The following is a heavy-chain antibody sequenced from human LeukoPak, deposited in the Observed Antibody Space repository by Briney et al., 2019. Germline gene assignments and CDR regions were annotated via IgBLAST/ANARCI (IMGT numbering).Heavy chain of an antibody. Sequence: GGSLRLSCAASGFTFSDHYMDWVRQAPGKGLEWVSVISGSGDSTYYADSVKGRFTISRDNSKNSLYLQMNSLRAEDTAVYYCARCAPAAFGVANRFYYYMDVWGKGTTVTVSS. J-gene: IGHJ6*03. D-gene: IGHD3-3*01. CDR3: ARCAPAAFGVANRFYYYMDV. V-gene: IGHV3-69-1*01. CDR1: GFTFSDHY. CDR2: ISGSGDST.